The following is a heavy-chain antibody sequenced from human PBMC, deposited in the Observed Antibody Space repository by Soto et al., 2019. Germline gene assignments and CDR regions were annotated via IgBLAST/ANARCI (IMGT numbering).Heavy chain of an antibody. CDR1: GGSVSSDKYL. D-gene: IGHD3-10*01. V-gene: IGHV4-39*01. J-gene: IGHJ3*02. CDR3: ARHDDHRSPPLGFHI. Sequence: QVQLQESGPRLVKPSETLTLKCTVPGGSVSSDKYLWGWICQPPGKGLEWVASIRYGGATSGTTVYTQSLGGRLTISLDTSADQVPLRLTSVTATDTAVYYCARHDDHRSPPLGFHIWGQGTLVTVSS. CDR2: IRYGGATSGTT.